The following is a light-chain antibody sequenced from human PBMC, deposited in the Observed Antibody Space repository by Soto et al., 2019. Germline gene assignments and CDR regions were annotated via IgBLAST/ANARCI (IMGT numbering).Light chain of an antibody. Sequence: QSVLTQPPSASGTPGQRVTISCSGSSSKIGSNTVNWYQQLPGTAPKLLIYSNNQRPSGVPDRFSGSKSGTSASLAISGLQSEDEADYYCAAWDDSLNGYVFGNGTKFTVL. CDR1: SSKIGSNT. V-gene: IGLV1-44*01. J-gene: IGLJ1*01. CDR2: SNN. CDR3: AAWDDSLNGYV.